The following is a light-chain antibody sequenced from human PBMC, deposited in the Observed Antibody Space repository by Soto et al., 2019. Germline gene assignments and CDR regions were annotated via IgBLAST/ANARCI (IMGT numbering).Light chain of an antibody. CDR2: AAS. Sequence: DIPMTQSPSSLSASVGDRVTITCRASQGVRNDLAWYQQKPGKAPKRLIYAASSLQSGVPSRFSGSESGTEFTLTISSLQPEDFATYYCLQYNNYPWTFGQGTKVEIK. V-gene: IGKV1-17*01. J-gene: IGKJ1*01. CDR3: LQYNNYPWT. CDR1: QGVRND.